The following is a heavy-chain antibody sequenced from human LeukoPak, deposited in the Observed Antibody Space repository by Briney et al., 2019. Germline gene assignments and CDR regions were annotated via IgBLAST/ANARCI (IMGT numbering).Heavy chain of an antibody. V-gene: IGHV1-18*01. CDR2: ISAYNGNT. CDR3: ASSVSEWDQPHY. Sequence: ASVKVSCKASGYTFTSYGISWVRQAPGQGLEWMGWISAYNGNTNYAQKLQGRVTMTTDTSTSTAYMELRSLRSDDTAVYYCASSVSEWDQPHYWGQGTLVTVSS. J-gene: IGHJ4*02. D-gene: IGHD1-26*01. CDR1: GYTFTSYG.